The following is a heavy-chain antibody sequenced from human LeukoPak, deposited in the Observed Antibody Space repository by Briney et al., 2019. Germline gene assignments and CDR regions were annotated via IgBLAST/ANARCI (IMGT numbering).Heavy chain of an antibody. J-gene: IGHJ5*02. D-gene: IGHD1-14*01. CDR3: VRIPNNAGFPNWFDP. CDR1: GFTFSTCT. Sequence: PGGALRLSCAACGFTFSTCTMNWVRQAPGKGLEWVSSISGSSDYRYYSDSVKGRFTISRDNAKNSLYLQMNSLRAEDTAVYYCVRIPNNAGFPNWFDPWGQGTLVTVSS. V-gene: IGHV3-21*01. CDR2: ISGSSDYR.